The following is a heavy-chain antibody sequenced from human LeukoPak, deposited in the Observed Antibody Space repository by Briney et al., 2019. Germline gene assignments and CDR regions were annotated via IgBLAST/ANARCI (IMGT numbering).Heavy chain of an antibody. CDR3: ARMGDQRHGSSTSRVCPDAFDI. V-gene: IGHV1-69*01. Sequence: ASVKVSCKASGGTFSSYAISWVRQAPGQGLEWMGGIIPIFGTANYAQKFQGRVTITADESTSTAYMELSSLRSEDSAVYYCARMGDQRHGSSTSRVCPDAFDIWGQGTKVTVSS. CDR1: GGTFSSYA. CDR2: IIPIFGTA. J-gene: IGHJ3*02. D-gene: IGHD2-2*01.